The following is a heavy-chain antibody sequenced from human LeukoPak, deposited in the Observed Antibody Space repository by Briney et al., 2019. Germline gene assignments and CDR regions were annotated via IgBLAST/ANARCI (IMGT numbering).Heavy chain of an antibody. CDR2: IYYSGST. J-gene: IGHJ4*02. V-gene: IGHV4-39*01. D-gene: IGHD6-19*01. CDR3: ARIAVAVPDFDY. CDR1: GGSISSSSYY. Sequence: SETLSLTCTVSGGSISSSSYYWGWIRQPPGKGLEWIGSIYYSGSTYYNPSLKSRVTISVDTSKNQFSLKLSSVTAADTAVYYCARIAVAVPDFDYWGQGTLVTVSS.